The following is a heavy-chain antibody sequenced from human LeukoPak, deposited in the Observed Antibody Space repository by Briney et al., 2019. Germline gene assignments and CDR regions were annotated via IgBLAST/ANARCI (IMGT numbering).Heavy chain of an antibody. Sequence: PGGSLRLSCAASGFTFSSYETNWVRQAPGKGLEWVSYISSGGNTIYYADSVKGRFTISRDNAKNSLYLQMNSLRAEDTAVYYCAREGTAMVSFDYWGQGTLVTVSS. CDR1: GFTFSSYE. CDR2: ISSGGNTI. V-gene: IGHV3-48*03. D-gene: IGHD5-18*01. J-gene: IGHJ4*02. CDR3: AREGTAMVSFDY.